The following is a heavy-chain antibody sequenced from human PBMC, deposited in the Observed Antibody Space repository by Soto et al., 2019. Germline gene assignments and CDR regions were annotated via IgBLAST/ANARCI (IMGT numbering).Heavy chain of an antibody. Sequence: ASVTVSFKAFGYNLSGYYLHLVRKAPGQGIEALGYVSPKPGGAQYAQKLKGRVTMTRDTSSNTVYMDMSGLKSDDTAGFYWAREISGGGTLNWFDPWG. D-gene: IGHD2-8*02. V-gene: IGHV1-2*02. J-gene: IGHJ5*02. CDR3: AREISGGGTLNWFDP. CDR2: VSPKPGGA. CDR1: GYNLSGYY.